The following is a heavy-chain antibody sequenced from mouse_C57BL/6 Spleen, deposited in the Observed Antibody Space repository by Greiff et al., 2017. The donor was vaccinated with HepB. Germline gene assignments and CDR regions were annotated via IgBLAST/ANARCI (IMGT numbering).Heavy chain of an antibody. CDR1: GYTFTSYW. D-gene: IGHD2-3*01. Sequence: QVQLQQSGAELVMPGASVKLSCKASGYTFTSYWMHWVKQRPGQGLEWIGEIDPSDSYTNYNQKFKGKSTLTVDKSSSTAYMQLSSLTSEDSAVYYCSRSNDKFSWFAYWGQGTLVTVSA. CDR2: IDPSDSYT. CDR3: SRSNDKFSWFAY. V-gene: IGHV1-69*01. J-gene: IGHJ3*01.